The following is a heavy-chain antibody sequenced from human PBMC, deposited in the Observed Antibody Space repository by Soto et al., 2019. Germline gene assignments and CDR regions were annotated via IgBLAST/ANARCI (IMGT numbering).Heavy chain of an antibody. Sequence: PGGSLRLSCAASGFAFSSHSMYWVRQAPGKGLKWVSYISSSGISIHYADSVKGRFTISRDNARNSLSLQMNSLGDDDTAVYYCAKGRVDTAYFDYWGQGTLVTVSS. V-gene: IGHV3-48*02. D-gene: IGHD2-15*01. CDR2: ISSSGISI. J-gene: IGHJ4*02. CDR3: AKGRVDTAYFDY. CDR1: GFAFSSHS.